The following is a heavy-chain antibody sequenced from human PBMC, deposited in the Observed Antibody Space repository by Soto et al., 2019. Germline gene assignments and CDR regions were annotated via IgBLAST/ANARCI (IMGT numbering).Heavy chain of an antibody. V-gene: IGHV3-30*18. CDR1: GFTFSSYG. J-gene: IGHJ4*02. D-gene: IGHD6-19*01. Sequence: GGSLRLSCAASGFTFSSYGMHWVRQAPGKGLEWVAVISYDGSNKYYADSVKGRFTISRDNSKNTLYLQMNSLRAEDTAVYYCAKNRKPGYSSDVFGGRFDYWGQGTLVTVSS. CDR3: AKNRKPGYSSDVFGGRFDY. CDR2: ISYDGSNK.